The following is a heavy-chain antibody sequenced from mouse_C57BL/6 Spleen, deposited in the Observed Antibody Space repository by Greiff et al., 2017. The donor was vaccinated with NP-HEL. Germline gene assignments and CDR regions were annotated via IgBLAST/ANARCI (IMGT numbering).Heavy chain of an antibody. V-gene: IGHV1-52*01. J-gene: IGHJ2*01. CDR1: GYTFTSYW. Sequence: QVQLQQPGAELVRPGSSVKLSCKASGYTFTSYWMHWVKQRPIQGLEWIGNIDPSDSETHYNQKFKDKATLTVDKSSITAYMQLSILTSDDSAVYYGARNYGGSVHYYDYWGQGTTLTVSS. D-gene: IGHD1-1*01. CDR3: ARNYGGSVHYYDY. CDR2: IDPSDSET.